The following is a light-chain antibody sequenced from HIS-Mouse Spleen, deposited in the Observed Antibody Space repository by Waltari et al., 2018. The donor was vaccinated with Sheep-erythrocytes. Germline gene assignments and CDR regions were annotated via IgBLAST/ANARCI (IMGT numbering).Light chain of an antibody. CDR3: QAWDSSTAV. Sequence: SYELTQPPSVSVSPGQTASITCSGDKLGDKYAYWYQQKPGQSPVLVIYQDSKRHSGIPERFSGFNSGNTATLTISGTQAMDEADYYCQAWDSSTAVFGGGTKLTVL. V-gene: IGLV3-1*01. J-gene: IGLJ2*01. CDR2: QDS. CDR1: KLGDKY.